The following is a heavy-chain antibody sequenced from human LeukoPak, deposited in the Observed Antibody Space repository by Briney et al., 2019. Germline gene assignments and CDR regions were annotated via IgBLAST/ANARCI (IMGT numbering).Heavy chain of an antibody. D-gene: IGHD1-26*01. Sequence: PSETLSLTCIVSGASISSSSYYWGWIRQPPGKGLEWIGSIYYSGSTYYNPSLKSRDTISVDTSKNQFSLKLSSVTAADTAVHYCARDGYSGSYRNWFDPWGQGTLVTVSS. CDR3: ARDGYSGSYRNWFDP. CDR1: GASISSSSYY. V-gene: IGHV4-39*07. CDR2: IYYSGST. J-gene: IGHJ5*02.